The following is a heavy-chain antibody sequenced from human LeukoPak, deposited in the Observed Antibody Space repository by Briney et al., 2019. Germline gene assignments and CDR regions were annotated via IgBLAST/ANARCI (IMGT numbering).Heavy chain of an antibody. D-gene: IGHD6-19*01. Sequence: PGGSLRLSCAASGFTFRSYDMHWVRQVTGKGLEWVSGVDTAGDAYYPASVKGRFTISREKAKNALYLQMKALGVGETAVYYCARAVAGTHSLDPWGQGTLVTVSS. CDR1: GFTFRSYD. CDR2: VDTAGDA. V-gene: IGHV3-13*04. J-gene: IGHJ5*02. CDR3: ARAVAGTHSLDP.